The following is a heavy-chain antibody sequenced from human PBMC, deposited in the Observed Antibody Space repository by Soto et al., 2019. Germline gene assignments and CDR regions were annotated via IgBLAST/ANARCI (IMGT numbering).Heavy chain of an antibody. D-gene: IGHD6-19*01. CDR2: ISSSSSYI. V-gene: IGHV3-21*01. CDR1: GFTFSSYS. Sequence: PGGSLRLSCAASGFTFSSYSMNWVRQAPGKGLEWVSSISSSSSYIYYADSVKGRFTISRDNAKNSLYLQMNSLRAEDTAVYYCARGHPSGGSAYDIWGQGTMVTVSS. J-gene: IGHJ3*02. CDR3: ARGHPSGGSAYDI.